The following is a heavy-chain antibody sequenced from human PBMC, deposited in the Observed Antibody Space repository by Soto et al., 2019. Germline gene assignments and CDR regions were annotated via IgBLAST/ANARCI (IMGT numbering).Heavy chain of an antibody. CDR3: ARDSRYCISTSCYTARFDP. V-gene: IGHV1-8*01. CDR2: MNPNSGNT. D-gene: IGHD2-2*02. CDR1: GYTFTSYD. Sequence: QVQLVQSGAEVKKPGASVKVSCKASGYTFTSYDINWVRQATGQGLEWMGWMNPNSGNTGYAQKFQGRVTMTRNTSISTAYMELSSLRSEDTAVYYCARDSRYCISTSCYTARFDPWGQGTLVTVSS. J-gene: IGHJ5*02.